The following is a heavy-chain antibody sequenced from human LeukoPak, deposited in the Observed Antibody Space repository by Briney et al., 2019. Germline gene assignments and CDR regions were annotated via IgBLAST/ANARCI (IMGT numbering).Heavy chain of an antibody. Sequence: TGGSLRLACGGSGFTLSSYPLGWVRRARGGGVEWVSAVSGCCINTYFSLSVRGRFTISRDNSTNTLYLQMNSPEADDTAVYFCAKATYYEERPGYNGVLDSWGRGTLVTLSS. CDR1: GFTLSSYP. CDR2: VSGCCINT. CDR3: AKATYYEERPGYNGVLDS. D-gene: IGHD3-3*01. J-gene: IGHJ4*02. V-gene: IGHV3-23*01.